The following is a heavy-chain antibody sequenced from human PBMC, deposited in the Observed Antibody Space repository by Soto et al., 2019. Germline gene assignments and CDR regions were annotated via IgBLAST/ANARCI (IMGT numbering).Heavy chain of an antibody. CDR3: AKGLCSSTSCYPFYFDY. J-gene: IGHJ4*02. CDR2: IRDSGGST. D-gene: IGHD2-2*01. Sequence: GGSLRLSCAASGFTSSNYALSWVRQAPGKGLEWVSAIRDSGGSTYYADSVKGRFTISRDNSKSTLYLQMNSLRAEDTAVYYCAKGLCSSTSCYPFYFDYWGQGTLVTVSS. CDR1: GFTSSNYA. V-gene: IGHV3-23*01.